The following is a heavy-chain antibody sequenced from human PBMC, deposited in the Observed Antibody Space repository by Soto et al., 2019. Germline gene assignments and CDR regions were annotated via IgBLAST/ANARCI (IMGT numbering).Heavy chain of an antibody. J-gene: IGHJ6*02. D-gene: IGHD1-1*01. CDR3: ARVGTTGDRGYYYGMDV. V-gene: IGHV1-69*13. CDR1: GYTFTSYG. CDR2: IIPIFGTA. Sequence: SSVKVSCKASGYTFTSYGISWVRQAPGQGLEWMGGIIPIFGTANYAQKFQGRVTITADESTSTAYMELSSLRPEDTAVYYCARVGTTGDRGYYYGMDVWGQGTTVTVSS.